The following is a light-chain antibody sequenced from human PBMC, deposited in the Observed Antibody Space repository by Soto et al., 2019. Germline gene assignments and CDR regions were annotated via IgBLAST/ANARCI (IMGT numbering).Light chain of an antibody. Sequence: DIQMTHSPSSVSASVVDIVTITCRASQDISSWLASYQQKPGKAPKIMIYAASSLQGGVPSRFSGSGSGTAFTLTISSLQPEDFATYYCQQASSFPPTFGQGTRLEIK. CDR2: AAS. CDR3: QQASSFPPT. J-gene: IGKJ5*01. V-gene: IGKV1-12*01. CDR1: QDISSW.